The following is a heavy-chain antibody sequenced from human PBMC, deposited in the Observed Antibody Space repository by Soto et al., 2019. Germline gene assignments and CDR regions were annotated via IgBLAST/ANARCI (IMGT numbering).Heavy chain of an antibody. J-gene: IGHJ4*02. CDR3: ARPWCSGGSCYLLSHSFDY. D-gene: IGHD2-15*01. CDR1: GITFRSYA. V-gene: IGHV3-30-3*01. CDR2: ISYDGNNK. Sequence: PGGSLRLSCAASGITFRSYAMHWVRQAPGRGLEWVAVISYDGNNKYYVDSVKGRFTISRDNSKSTLYLQMNSLRVEDTVVYYCARPWCSGGSCYLLSHSFDYWGQGALVTVSS.